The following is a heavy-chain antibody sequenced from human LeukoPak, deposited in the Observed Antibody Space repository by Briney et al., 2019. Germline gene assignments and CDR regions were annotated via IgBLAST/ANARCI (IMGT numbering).Heavy chain of an antibody. Sequence: GASVKVSCKVSGYTLTELSMHWVRQAPGKGLEWMGGFNPEDGETIYAQKFQGRVTMTEDTSTDTAYMELSSLRSEDTAVYYCATLSEHLWSNFDYWGQGTLVTVSS. CDR3: ATLSEHLWSNFDY. V-gene: IGHV1-24*01. D-gene: IGHD3-10*01. CDR2: FNPEDGET. CDR1: GYTLTELS. J-gene: IGHJ4*02.